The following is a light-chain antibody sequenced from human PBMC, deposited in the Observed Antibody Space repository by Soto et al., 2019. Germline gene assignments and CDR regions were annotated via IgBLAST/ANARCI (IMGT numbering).Light chain of an antibody. V-gene: IGKV3-15*01. J-gene: IGKJ5*01. CDR1: QSVSSN. Sequence: IVLKNSPGTLSLSKRERATLSCRASQSVSSNLAWYQQEPGQAPRLLFYGASTRATGLPARFSGSGSGTEFTLTINSLQAEDSAVYYCQQYYNWPRTFGQGRLLEVK. CDR2: GAS. CDR3: QQYYNWPRT.